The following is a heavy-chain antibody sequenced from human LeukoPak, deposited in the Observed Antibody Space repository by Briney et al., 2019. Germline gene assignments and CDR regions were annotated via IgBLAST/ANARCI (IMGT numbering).Heavy chain of an antibody. CDR3: ARAELERSGYYFDY. V-gene: IGHV1-69*05. Sequence: SVKVSCKASGGTFSSYAISWVRLAPGQGLEGMGGIIPIFGTANYAQKFQGRVTITTDESTSTAYMELSSLRSEDTAVYYCARAELERSGYYFDYWGQGTLVTVSS. CDR1: GGTFSSYA. D-gene: IGHD1-1*01. J-gene: IGHJ4*02. CDR2: IIPIFGTA.